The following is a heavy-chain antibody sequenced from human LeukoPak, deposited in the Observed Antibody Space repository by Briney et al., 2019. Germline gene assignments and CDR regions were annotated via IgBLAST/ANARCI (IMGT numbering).Heavy chain of an antibody. CDR2: ISSSSSYI. D-gene: IGHD3-22*01. CDR1: GFTFSSYS. CDR3: AKPGGYYDSSGYFDY. J-gene: IGHJ4*02. V-gene: IGHV3-21*01. Sequence: GGSLRLSCAASGFTFSSYSMNWVRQAPGKGLEWVSSISSSSSYIYYADSVKGRFTISRDNAKNSLYLQMNSLRAEDTAVYYCAKPGGYYDSSGYFDYWGQGTLVTVSS.